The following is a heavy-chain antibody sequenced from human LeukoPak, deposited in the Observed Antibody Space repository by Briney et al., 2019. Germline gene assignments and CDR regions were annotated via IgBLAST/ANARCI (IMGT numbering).Heavy chain of an antibody. D-gene: IGHD4-23*01. CDR1: GFTFDDYG. Sequence: QSGGSLRLSCAASGFTFDDYGMTWVRQAPGKGLEWVSGINWNGGSTGYADSVKGRFTISRDNAKNSPYLQMNSLRAEDTALYYCARGHDYGGNSRFDYWGQGTLVTVSS. CDR2: INWNGGST. CDR3: ARGHDYGGNSRFDY. J-gene: IGHJ4*02. V-gene: IGHV3-20*04.